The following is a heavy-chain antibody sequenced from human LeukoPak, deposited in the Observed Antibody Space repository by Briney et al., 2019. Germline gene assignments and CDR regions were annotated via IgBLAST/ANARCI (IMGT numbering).Heavy chain of an antibody. Sequence: SGGSLRLSCAASGFAFNKYWMHWVRQTPGKGLVWVSRINGDGSTTSYADSVKGGFTISRDNAKNTLHLQMSSLRAEDTAVYYCATGNYYDSRGYYTFGHWGQGTLVTVSS. J-gene: IGHJ4*02. CDR3: ATGNYYDSRGYYTFGH. D-gene: IGHD3-22*01. V-gene: IGHV3-74*01. CDR1: GFAFNKYW. CDR2: INGDGSTT.